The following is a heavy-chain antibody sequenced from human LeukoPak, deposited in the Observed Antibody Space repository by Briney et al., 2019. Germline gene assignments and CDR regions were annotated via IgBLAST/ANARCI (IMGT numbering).Heavy chain of an antibody. V-gene: IGHV4-59*08. CDR2: IYYSGST. D-gene: IGHD2-21*02. Sequence: SETLSLTCTVSGGSISSYYWSWIRQPPGKGLEGIGYIYYSGSTNYNPSLKSRVTISVDTSKTQFSLKLRSVTAADTAVYYCATHGSSCGGDCYSDWFDPWGQGTLVTASS. CDR3: ATHGSSCGGDCYSDWFDP. CDR1: GGSISSYY. J-gene: IGHJ5*02.